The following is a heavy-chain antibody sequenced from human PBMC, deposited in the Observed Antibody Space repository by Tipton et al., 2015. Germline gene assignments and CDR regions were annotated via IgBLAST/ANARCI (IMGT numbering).Heavy chain of an antibody. D-gene: IGHD7-27*01. J-gene: IGHJ4*02. CDR2: IFHSADT. CDR1: GGSISSISW. V-gene: IGHV4-4*02. CDR3: ARRSLVGNWGLDS. Sequence: SLRLSCTVSGGSISSISWWTWVRQPPNKGLEWIGQIFHSADTNYSPSLRGRVTMSVDTSKGHFSLRPTSVTAADTAIYYCARRSLVGNWGLDSWGQGVLVTVSS.